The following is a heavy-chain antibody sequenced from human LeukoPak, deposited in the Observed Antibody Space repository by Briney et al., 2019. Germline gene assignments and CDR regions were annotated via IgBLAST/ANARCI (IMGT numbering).Heavy chain of an antibody. CDR1: GFTFSTYW. CDR2: INSDGSST. V-gene: IGHV3-74*01. CDR3: ASGLMESYSDY. J-gene: IGHJ4*02. D-gene: IGHD3-3*01. Sequence: PGGSLRLSCAASGFTFSTYWMHWVRQAPGKGLVWVSRINSDGSSTSYADSVKGRFTISRDNAKNTLYLQMNSLRAEDTAVYYCASGLMESYSDYWGQGTLVTVSS.